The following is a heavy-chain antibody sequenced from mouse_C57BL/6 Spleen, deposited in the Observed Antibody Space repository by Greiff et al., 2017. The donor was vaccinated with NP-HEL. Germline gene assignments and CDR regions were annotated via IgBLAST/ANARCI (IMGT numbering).Heavy chain of an antibody. CDR3: ARNEGDY. CDR1: GFTFSSYG. J-gene: IGHJ2*01. V-gene: IGHV5-6*01. CDR2: ISSGGSST. Sequence: EVKLVESGGDLVKPGGSLKLSCAASGFTFSSYGMSWVRQTPDKRLEWVATISSGGSSTYYPDSVKGRFTISRDNAKNTLYLQMSSLKSEDTAMYYCARNEGDYWGQGTTRTVSS.